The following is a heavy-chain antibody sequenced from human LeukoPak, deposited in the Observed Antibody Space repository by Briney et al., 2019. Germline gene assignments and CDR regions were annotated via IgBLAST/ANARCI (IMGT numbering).Heavy chain of an antibody. CDR3: ASGRGIAAAGKVSGWFDP. V-gene: IGHV4-34*01. CDR2: INHSGST. Sequence: AETLSLTCAVYGGSFSGYYWSWIRQPPGQGLEWIGEINHSGSTNYYPSLKSRVTITVDTSKNQFSLKLSSVTAADTAVYYCASGRGIAAAGKVSGWFDPWGQGTLVTVSS. D-gene: IGHD6-13*01. J-gene: IGHJ5*02. CDR1: GGSFSGYY.